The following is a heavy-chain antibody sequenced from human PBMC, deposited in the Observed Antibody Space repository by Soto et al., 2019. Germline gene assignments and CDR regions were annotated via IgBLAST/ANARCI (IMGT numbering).Heavy chain of an antibody. CDR1: GFTFSNAW. Sequence: EVQLVESGGGLVKPGGSLRLSCAASGFTFSNAWMSWVRQAPGKGLEWVGRIKSKTDGGTTDYAAPVKGRFTISRDDSKNTLYLQMNSLKTEDTAVYYCTTDRLATISRRVVDYWGQGTLVTVSS. D-gene: IGHD5-12*01. V-gene: IGHV3-15*01. CDR3: TTDRLATISRRVVDY. CDR2: IKSKTDGGTT. J-gene: IGHJ4*02.